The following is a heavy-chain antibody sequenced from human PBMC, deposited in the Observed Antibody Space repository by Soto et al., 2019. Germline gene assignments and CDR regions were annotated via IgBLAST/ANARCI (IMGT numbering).Heavy chain of an antibody. CDR2: IYYSGST. Sequence: SETLSLTCTVSGVYISSYYWSWIRQPPGKGLEWIGYIYYSGSTNYNPSLKRRVTISVDTSKNQFSLKLSSVTAADTAVYYCARQYGGSYADYWGQGTLVTVSS. CDR3: ARQYGGSYADY. CDR1: GVYISSYY. D-gene: IGHD1-26*01. J-gene: IGHJ4*02. V-gene: IGHV4-59*08.